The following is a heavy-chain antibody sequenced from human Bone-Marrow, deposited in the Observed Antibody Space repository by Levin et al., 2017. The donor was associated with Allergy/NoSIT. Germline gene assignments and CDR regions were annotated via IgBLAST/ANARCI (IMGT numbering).Heavy chain of an antibody. CDR3: ARDPSHYSNYVANWFDH. V-gene: IGHV3-33*01. J-gene: IGHJ5*02. CDR1: GFTFSNFG. D-gene: IGHD4-11*01. Sequence: GGSLRLSCEASGFTFSNFGLHWVRQAPGKGLEWVAVVWYDESNKYYADSVNGRFTISRDNSKNTLYLQMNGLRVEDTAIYYCARDPSHYSNYVANWFDHWGQGTLVTVSS. CDR2: VWYDESNK.